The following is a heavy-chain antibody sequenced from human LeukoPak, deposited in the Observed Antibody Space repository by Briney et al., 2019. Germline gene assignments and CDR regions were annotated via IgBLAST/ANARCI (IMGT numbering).Heavy chain of an antibody. CDR3: ARVSGCSGGSCTAERWFDI. Sequence: SVKVSCKASGGTFSSYAISWVRQAPGQGLEWMGGIIPIFGTANYAQKFQGRVTITADKSTSTAYMELSSLRSEDTAVYYCARVSGCSGGSCTAERWFDIWGQGTMVTVSS. CDR2: IIPIFGTA. CDR1: GGTFSSYA. D-gene: IGHD2-15*01. J-gene: IGHJ3*02. V-gene: IGHV1-69*06.